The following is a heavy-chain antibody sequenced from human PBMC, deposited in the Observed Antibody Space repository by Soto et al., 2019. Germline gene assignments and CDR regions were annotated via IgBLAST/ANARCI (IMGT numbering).Heavy chain of an antibody. D-gene: IGHD1-1*01. CDR1: GFTFSSYA. V-gene: IGHV3-23*01. J-gene: IGHJ4*02. CDR3: AKRATGTYFDY. Sequence: GGSLRLSCAASGFTFSSYAMNWVRQAPGKGLEWVSVISGSGGSTYYANSVKGRFTISRDNSKNTLYLQMNSLRAEDTAVYYCAKRATGTYFDYWGQGTLVTVSS. CDR2: ISGSGGST.